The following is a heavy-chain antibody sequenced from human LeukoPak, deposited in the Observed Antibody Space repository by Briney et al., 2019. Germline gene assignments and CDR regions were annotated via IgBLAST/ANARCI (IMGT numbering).Heavy chain of an antibody. D-gene: IGHD5-18*01. Sequence: GGSLRLSCSVSGFTFSSYAMHWVRQAPGKGLEWVAVISYDGSNKYYADSVKGRFTISRDNSKNTPYLQMNSLRAEDTAVYYCARDTHTAMATGLCNYWGQGTLVTASS. J-gene: IGHJ4*02. CDR1: GFTFSSYA. CDR2: ISYDGSNK. CDR3: ARDTHTAMATGLCNY. V-gene: IGHV3-30*04.